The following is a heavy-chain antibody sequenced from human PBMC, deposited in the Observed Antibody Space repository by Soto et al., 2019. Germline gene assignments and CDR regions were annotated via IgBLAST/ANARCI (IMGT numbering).Heavy chain of an antibody. Sequence: QVQLVQSGAEVKKPGASVKVSCKASGYTFTSCGIGWVRQAPGQGLEWMGWISAYNGNTIYAQGFQGRVTMTTDTSTTTAYMELGTLRSYDTAMYYCARLSGCGGVSCYLPDYWGQGTLVTVSS. CDR2: ISAYNGNT. D-gene: IGHD6-19*01. CDR1: GYTFTSCG. CDR3: ARLSGCGGVSCYLPDY. V-gene: IGHV1-18*01. J-gene: IGHJ4*02.